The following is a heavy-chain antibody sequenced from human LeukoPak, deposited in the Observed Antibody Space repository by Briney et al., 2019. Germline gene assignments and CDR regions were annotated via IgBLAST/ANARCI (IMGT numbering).Heavy chain of an antibody. D-gene: IGHD6-19*01. Sequence: ASVKVSCKASGDTFISYAISWVRQAPGQGLEWMVGIIPIFGTANYAQEFQGRVTITTDGSTSTAYMELSSLRSEDTAVYYCASNSEIAVAGTWGFDYWGQGTLVTVSS. CDR2: IIPIFGTA. CDR3: ASNSEIAVAGTWGFDY. CDR1: GDTFISYA. J-gene: IGHJ4*02. V-gene: IGHV1-69*05.